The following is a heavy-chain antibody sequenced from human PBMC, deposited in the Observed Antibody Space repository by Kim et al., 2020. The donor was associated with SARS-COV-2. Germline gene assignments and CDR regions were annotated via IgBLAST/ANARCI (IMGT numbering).Heavy chain of an antibody. CDR2: INHSGST. CDR1: GGSFSGYY. CDR3: ARDYSSSWTKGRYGGWFDP. D-gene: IGHD6-13*01. Sequence: SETLSLTCAVYGGSFSGYYWSWIRQPPGKGLEWIGEINHSGSTNYNPSLKSRVTISVDTSKNQFSLKLSSVTAADTAVYYCARDYSSSWTKGRYGGWFDPWGQGTLVTVSS. V-gene: IGHV4-34*01. J-gene: IGHJ5*02.